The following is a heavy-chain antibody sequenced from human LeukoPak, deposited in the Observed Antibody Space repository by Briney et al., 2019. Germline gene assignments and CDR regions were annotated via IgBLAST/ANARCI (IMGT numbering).Heavy chain of an antibody. CDR1: GYTFTGYY. J-gene: IGHJ3*02. CDR3: ASLFVAAADLDAFDI. D-gene: IGHD6-13*01. Sequence: ASVKVSRKASGYTFTGYYMHWVRQAPGQGLEWMGWINPNSGGTNYAQKFQGRVTMTRDTSISTAYMELSRLRSDDTAVYYCASLFVAAADLDAFDIWGQGTMVTVSS. CDR2: INPNSGGT. V-gene: IGHV1-2*02.